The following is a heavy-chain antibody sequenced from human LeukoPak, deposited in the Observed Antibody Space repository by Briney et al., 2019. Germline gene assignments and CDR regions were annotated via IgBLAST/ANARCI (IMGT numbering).Heavy chain of an antibody. D-gene: IGHD3-3*01. CDR1: GYTFTSYG. CDR3: ARDRSVFGVVEGFDP. J-gene: IGHJ5*02. CDR2: ISAYNGNT. Sequence: ASVKVSCKASGYTFTSYGISWLRQAPGQGLEWTGWISAYNGNTNYAQKLQGRVTMTTDTSTSTAYMELRSLRSDDTAVYYCARDRSVFGVVEGFDPWGQGTLVTVSS. V-gene: IGHV1-18*01.